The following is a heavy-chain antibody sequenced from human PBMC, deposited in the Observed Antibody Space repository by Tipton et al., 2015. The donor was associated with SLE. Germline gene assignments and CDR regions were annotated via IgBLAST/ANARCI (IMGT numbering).Heavy chain of an antibody. J-gene: IGHJ3*02. Sequence: SPRLSCAASGFTFSSYGMHWVRQAPGKGLEWVAIIWYDGSNKYYADSVKGRFTISRDNSKNTLYLQMNSLRAEDTAVYYCARERVRNDAFDIWGQGTMVTVSS. D-gene: IGHD1-1*01. CDR1: GFTFSSYG. V-gene: IGHV3-33*01. CDR2: IWYDGSNK. CDR3: ARERVRNDAFDI.